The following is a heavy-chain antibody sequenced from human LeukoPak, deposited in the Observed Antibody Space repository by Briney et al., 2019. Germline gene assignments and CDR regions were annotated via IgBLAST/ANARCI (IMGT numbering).Heavy chain of an antibody. Sequence: GRSLRLSCAASGFTFSSYGMHRVRQAPGKGLEWVAVISYDGSNKYYADSVKGRFTISRDNSKNTLYLQMNSLRAEDTAVYYCAKDPGWPQEYYFDYWGQGTLVTVSS. CDR1: GFTFSSYG. J-gene: IGHJ4*02. CDR2: ISYDGSNK. CDR3: AKDPGWPQEYYFDY. D-gene: IGHD2-15*01. V-gene: IGHV3-30*18.